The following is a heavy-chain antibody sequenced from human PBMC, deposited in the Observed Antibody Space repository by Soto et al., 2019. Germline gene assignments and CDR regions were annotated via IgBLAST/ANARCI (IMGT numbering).Heavy chain of an antibody. CDR3: ARDGVGATTFFGFLDY. Sequence: QVQLVESGGGVVQPGGSLRLSCAASASIFKGHGMHWVRQAPGKGLEWVAIIRYDGSDEHYGDSVKGRFTISRVNSKNMLYLQMNSLRAEDTAVYYCARDGVGATTFFGFLDYWGQGTLVTVSS. D-gene: IGHD1-26*01. CDR1: ASIFKGHG. J-gene: IGHJ4*02. V-gene: IGHV3-33*08. CDR2: IRYDGSDE.